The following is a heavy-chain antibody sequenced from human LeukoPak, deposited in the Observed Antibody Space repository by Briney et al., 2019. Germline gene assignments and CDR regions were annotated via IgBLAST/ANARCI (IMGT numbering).Heavy chain of an antibody. V-gene: IGHV3-30-3*01. CDR3: ARGDWGMYYFDY. D-gene: IGHD7-27*01. CDR2: ISYDGSNK. CDR1: GFTFDDYA. J-gene: IGHJ4*02. Sequence: GGSLRLSCAASGFTFDDYAMHWVRQAPGKGLEWVAVISYDGSNKYYADSVKGRFTISRDNSKNTLYLQMNSLRVEDTAVYYCARGDWGMYYFDYWGQGTLVTVSS.